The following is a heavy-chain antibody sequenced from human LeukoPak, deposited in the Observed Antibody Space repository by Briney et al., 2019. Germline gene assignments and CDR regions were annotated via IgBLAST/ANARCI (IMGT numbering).Heavy chain of an antibody. V-gene: IGHV3-48*01. J-gene: IGHJ4*02. CDR2: ISSSSSTI. Sequence: GGSLRLSCAASGFTFSSYSMNWVRQAPGKGLEWVSYISSSSSTIYYADSVKGRFTISKDNAKNSLYLQMNSLKTEDTAVYYCTAEREYKYWFWGQGTLVTVSS. CDR1: GFTFSSYS. CDR3: TAEREYKYWF. D-gene: IGHD2/OR15-2a*01.